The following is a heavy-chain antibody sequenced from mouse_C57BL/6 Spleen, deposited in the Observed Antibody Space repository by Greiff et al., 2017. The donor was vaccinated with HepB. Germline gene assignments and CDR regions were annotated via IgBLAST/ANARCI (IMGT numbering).Heavy chain of an antibody. D-gene: IGHD2-10*01. J-gene: IGHJ4*01. CDR1: GYTFTDYN. V-gene: IGHV1-18*01. Sequence: EVQLQQSGPELVKPGASVKIPCKASGYTFTDYNMDWVKQSHGKSLEWIGDINPNNGGTIYNQKFKGKATLTVDKSSSTAYMELRSLTSEDTAVYYCARSYYGNDAMDYWGQGTSVTVSS. CDR2: INPNNGGT. CDR3: ARSYYGNDAMDY.